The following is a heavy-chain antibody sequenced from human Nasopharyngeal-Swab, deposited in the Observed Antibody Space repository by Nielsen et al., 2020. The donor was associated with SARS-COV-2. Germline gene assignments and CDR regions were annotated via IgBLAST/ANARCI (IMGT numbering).Heavy chain of an antibody. CDR2: INPSGGST. V-gene: IGHV1-46*01. J-gene: IGHJ5*02. Sequence: WVRQAPGQGLEWMGIINPSGGSTSYAQKFQGRVTMTRDTSTSTVYMELSSLRSEDTAVYYCARARKAIYDYGSGSYYKGGVNWIDPWGQGTLVTVSS. CDR3: ARARKAIYDYGSGSYYKGGVNWIDP. D-gene: IGHD3-10*01.